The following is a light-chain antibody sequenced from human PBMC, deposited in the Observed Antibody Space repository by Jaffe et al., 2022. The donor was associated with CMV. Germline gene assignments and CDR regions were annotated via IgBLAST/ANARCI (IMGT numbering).Light chain of an antibody. V-gene: IGLV3-1*01. J-gene: IGLJ2*01. CDR1: KLGDKY. CDR3: QAWDSSSFVV. CDR2: QDD. Sequence: SYELTQAPSMSVSPGQTASITCSGDKLGDKYASWYQQKPGQSPVLVLYQDDKRPSGIPERFSGSNSGNTATLTISGTQAMDEADYYCQAWDSSSFVVFGGGTKLTVL.